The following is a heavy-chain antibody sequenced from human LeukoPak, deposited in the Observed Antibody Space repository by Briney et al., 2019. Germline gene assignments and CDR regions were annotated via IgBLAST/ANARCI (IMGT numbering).Heavy chain of an antibody. J-gene: IGHJ4*02. Sequence: SETLSLTCTVSGGSFSSYYWTWIRQPPGKGLEWIGYIDHGGSTNYNPSLRSRVSISSDTSKIQFSLELTSVTAADTAVYYCARLKATVSIHAYFDSWGQGTLVTASS. V-gene: IGHV4-59*01. CDR1: GGSFSSYY. CDR3: ARLKATVSIHAYFDS. CDR2: IDHGGST. D-gene: IGHD4-17*01.